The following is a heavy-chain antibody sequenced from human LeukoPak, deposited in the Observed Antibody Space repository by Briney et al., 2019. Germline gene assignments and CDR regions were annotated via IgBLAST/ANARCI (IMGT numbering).Heavy chain of an antibody. CDR2: ISSNGGST. Sequence: GGSLRLSCAASGFTFSSYAMHWVRQAPGKGLEYVPAISSNGGSTYYANSVKGRFTISRDNSKNTLYLQMGSLRAEDMAVYYCARSSGWFLSVVDYWGQGTLVTVSS. J-gene: IGHJ4*02. CDR3: ARSSGWFLSVVDY. D-gene: IGHD6-19*01. CDR1: GFTFSSYA. V-gene: IGHV3-64*01.